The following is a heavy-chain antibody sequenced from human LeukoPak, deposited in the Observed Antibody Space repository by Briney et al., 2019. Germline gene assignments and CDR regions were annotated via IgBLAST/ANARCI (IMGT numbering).Heavy chain of an antibody. V-gene: IGHV3-23*01. Sequence: GGSLRLSCAASGFTFSNYVMNWVRQAPGKGLDWVSAISGSGGSAYYADSVKGRFSISRDNSKNTLDLQMNSLRAEDTAVYYCAKPRSGTGYYYGMDVWGKGTTVTVSS. J-gene: IGHJ6*04. CDR2: ISGSGGSA. D-gene: IGHD3-3*01. CDR1: GFTFSNYV. CDR3: AKPRSGTGYYYGMDV.